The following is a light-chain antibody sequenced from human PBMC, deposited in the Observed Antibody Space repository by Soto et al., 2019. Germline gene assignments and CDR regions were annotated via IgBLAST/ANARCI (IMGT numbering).Light chain of an antibody. V-gene: IGKV1-8*01. J-gene: IGKJ1*01. CDR3: QQYYIYPLT. CDR1: QGISSY. CDR2: AAS. Sequence: AKRITHSLSSLSASTGDRVTITCRASQGISSYLAWYQQKPGKAPKLLIYAASTLQSGVPSRFSGSGSGTDFTLTISCLQSEDFAPYYCQQYYIYPLTFGQGAMV.